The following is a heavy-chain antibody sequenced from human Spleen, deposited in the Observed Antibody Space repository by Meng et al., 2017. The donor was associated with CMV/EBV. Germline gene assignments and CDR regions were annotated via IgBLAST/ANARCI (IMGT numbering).Heavy chain of an antibody. J-gene: IGHJ4*02. V-gene: IGHV4-39*07. CDR2: FHYSGST. Sequence: GSLRLSCTVSGGSISSGSYYWGWIRQPPGKGLEWIGSFHYSGSTYYNPSLKSRVTMSVDTSKNQFSLRVSSVTAADTAIYYCVRDRDSSSSSWDYWGQGTLVTVSS. CDR3: VRDRDSSSSSWDY. D-gene: IGHD6-6*01. CDR1: GGSISSGSYY.